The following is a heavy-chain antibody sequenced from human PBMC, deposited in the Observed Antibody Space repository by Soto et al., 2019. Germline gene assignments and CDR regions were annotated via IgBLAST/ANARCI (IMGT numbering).Heavy chain of an antibody. V-gene: IGHV1-3*01. CDR2: INAENGNA. CDR1: GYTCTSYA. CDR3: ARWGGERVLRFLEGLDYYYYYGMDV. J-gene: IGHJ6*02. D-gene: IGHD3-3*01. Sequence: ASVKVSCKASGYTCTSYAMHWVLQAPGQRLEWMGGINAENGNAKYSQKCQGRVTITRDTSASTAYMELSRLRSEDTAVYYCARWGGERVLRFLEGLDYYYYYGMDVWGQGTTVTVSS.